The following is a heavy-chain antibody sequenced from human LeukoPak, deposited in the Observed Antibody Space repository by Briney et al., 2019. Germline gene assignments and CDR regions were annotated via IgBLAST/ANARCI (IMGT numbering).Heavy chain of an antibody. CDR1: GFTFSSYP. CDR2: TSHDEATK. D-gene: IGHD3-22*01. J-gene: IGHJ5*02. CDR3: AKDRSGYSRINWFDP. Sequence: GGSLRLSCAASGFTFSSYPMHWVRQAPGKGLEWVAITSHDEATKYYADSVKGRFTISKDNSKNTLYLQMNSLRVEDTAVYYCAKDRSGYSRINWFDPWGQGTLVTVSS. V-gene: IGHV3-30-3*01.